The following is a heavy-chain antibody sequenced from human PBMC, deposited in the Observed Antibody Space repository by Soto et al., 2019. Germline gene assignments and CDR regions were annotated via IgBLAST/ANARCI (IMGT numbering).Heavy chain of an antibody. CDR2: ISGSGGST. D-gene: IGHD3-16*01. CDR1: GFTFSSYA. V-gene: IGHV3-23*01. CDR3: VKGGLGSSHGTVDY. J-gene: IGHJ4*02. Sequence: EVQLLESGGGLVQPGGSLRLSCAASGFTFSSYAMSWVRQAPGKGLEWVSAISGSGGSTYYADSVKGRFTISRDNSKNTLYLQMNGLRADDTAVYYCVKGGLGSSHGTVDYWGQGTLVTVSS.